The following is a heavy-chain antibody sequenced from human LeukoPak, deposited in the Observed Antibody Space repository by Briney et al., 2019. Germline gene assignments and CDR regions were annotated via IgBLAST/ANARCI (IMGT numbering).Heavy chain of an antibody. D-gene: IGHD3-3*01. Sequence: PGGSLRLSCAASGFTFSSYAMSWVRQAPGKGLEWVSAISGSGGSTYYADSVKGRFTISRDNSKNTLYLQMNSLRAEDTAVYYCAKTPYDFWSGYYNEGLNYYYMDVWGKGTTVTVSS. CDR2: ISGSGGST. CDR1: GFTFSSYA. J-gene: IGHJ6*03. V-gene: IGHV3-23*01. CDR3: AKTPYDFWSGYYNEGLNYYYMDV.